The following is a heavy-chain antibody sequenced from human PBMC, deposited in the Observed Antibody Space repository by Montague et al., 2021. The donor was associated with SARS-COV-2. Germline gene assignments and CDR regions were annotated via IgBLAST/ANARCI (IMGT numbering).Heavy chain of an antibody. J-gene: IGHJ4*02. CDR1: GASISNPTYS. D-gene: IGHD1-26*01. V-gene: IGHV4-61*02. CDR3: VREGGSMTFDY. Sequence: TLSLTCTVSGASISNPTYSWGWIRQPAGKELEWIGCMFTSGGTTYNPSLKSRVTISVDTSKNQFSLRLNSVTAADTAVYYCVREGGSMTFDYWGQGILVTVSS. CDR2: MFTSGGT.